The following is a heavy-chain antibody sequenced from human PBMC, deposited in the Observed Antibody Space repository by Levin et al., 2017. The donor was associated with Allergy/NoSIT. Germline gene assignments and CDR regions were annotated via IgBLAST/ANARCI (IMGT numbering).Heavy chain of an antibody. D-gene: IGHD6-13*01. CDR2: INHSGST. CDR1: GGSFSGYY. Sequence: PGGSLRLSCAVYGGSFSGYYWSWIRQPPGKGLEWIGEINHSGSTNYNPSLKSRVTISVDTSKNQFSLKLSSVTAADTAVYYCARGVPNQALRIAAAGFPSFDYWGQGTLVTVSS. J-gene: IGHJ4*02. CDR3: ARGVPNQALRIAAAGFPSFDY. V-gene: IGHV4-34*01.